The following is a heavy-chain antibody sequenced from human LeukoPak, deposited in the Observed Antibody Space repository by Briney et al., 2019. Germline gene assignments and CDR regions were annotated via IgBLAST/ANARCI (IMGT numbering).Heavy chain of an antibody. J-gene: IGHJ4*02. D-gene: IGHD4-23*01. Sequence: GESVRLSCATDRFTFGSYAMSWVRQAPGKGLEWDSGLSNSGGSTYYADSVKGRFTISRDNSKNTLYLQMNSLRAEDTAVYYCAKNGIAGADNSHFDNWGQGTLVTVSS. V-gene: IGHV3-23*01. CDR3: AKNGIAGADNSHFDN. CDR2: LSNSGGST. CDR1: RFTFGSYA.